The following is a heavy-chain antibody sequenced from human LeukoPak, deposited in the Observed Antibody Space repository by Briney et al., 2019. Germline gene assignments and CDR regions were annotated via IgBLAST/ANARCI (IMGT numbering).Heavy chain of an antibody. V-gene: IGHV1-2*06. J-gene: IGHJ5*02. Sequence: ASVKVSCKASGYTFTGYYMHWVRQAPGQGLEWMGRINPNSGGTNYAQKFQGRVTMTRDTSISTAYMELSRLRSDDTAVYYCARVEVADPTNWFDPWGQGTLVTVSS. CDR1: GYTFTGYY. D-gene: IGHD6-19*01. CDR2: INPNSGGT. CDR3: ARVEVADPTNWFDP.